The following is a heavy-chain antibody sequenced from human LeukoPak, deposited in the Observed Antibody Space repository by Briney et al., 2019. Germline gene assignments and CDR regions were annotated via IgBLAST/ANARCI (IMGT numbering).Heavy chain of an antibody. CDR3: TTGGYCSSTSCR. V-gene: IGHV3-15*01. CDR1: GFTFSNAW. CDR2: IKSKTDGGTT. J-gene: IGHJ4*02. D-gene: IGHD2-2*01. Sequence: GGSLRLSCAASGFTFSNAWMSWVRQAPGRGLEWVGRIKSKTDGGTTDYAAPVKGRFTISRDDSKNTLYPQMNSLKTEDTAVYYCTTGGYCSSTSCRWGQGTLVTVSS.